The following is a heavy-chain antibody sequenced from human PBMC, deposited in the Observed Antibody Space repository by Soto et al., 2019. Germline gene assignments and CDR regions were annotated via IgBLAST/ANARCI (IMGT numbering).Heavy chain of an antibody. Sequence: QVQLVQSGAEVKKPGSSVKVSCKASGGTFSSYAISWVRQAPGQGLEWMGGIIPIFGTADHAQKFQGRVTITADDFTSTAYMELSSLRSEDTAVYYCARHLGGNHYYYGMDVWGQGTTVTVSS. CDR3: ARHLGGNHYYYGMDV. D-gene: IGHD3-16*01. V-gene: IGHV1-69*12. J-gene: IGHJ6*02. CDR2: IIPIFGTA. CDR1: GGTFSSYA.